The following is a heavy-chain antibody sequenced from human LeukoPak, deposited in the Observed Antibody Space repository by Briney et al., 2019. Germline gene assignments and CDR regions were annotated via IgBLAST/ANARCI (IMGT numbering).Heavy chain of an antibody. CDR1: GYTFTGYY. CDR3: ARDSGPLRSPPDY. Sequence: AAVKVSCKASGYTFTGYYMHWVRQAPGQGFEWMGWINPNSGGTNYAQKFQGRVTMTRDTSISTAYMELNSLRSDDTAVYYCARDSGPLRSPPDYWGQGTMVTFSS. V-gene: IGHV1-2*02. CDR2: INPNSGGT. D-gene: IGHD5/OR15-5a*01. J-gene: IGHJ4*02.